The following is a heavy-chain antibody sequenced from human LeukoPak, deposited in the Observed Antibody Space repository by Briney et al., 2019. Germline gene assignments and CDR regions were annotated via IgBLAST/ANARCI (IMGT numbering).Heavy chain of an antibody. CDR3: TRTPSAAAPFDY. J-gene: IGHJ4*02. Sequence: GGSLRLSCTGSGFTFGDYAMSWFRQAPGKGLEWVAFIRSKAYGGTPEYAASVKGRFTISRDDSKNIAYVQMNSLRTEDTAVYYCTRTPSAAAPFDYWGQGSLVTVSS. CDR1: GFTFGDYA. CDR2: IRSKAYGGTP. D-gene: IGHD2-2*01. V-gene: IGHV3-49*03.